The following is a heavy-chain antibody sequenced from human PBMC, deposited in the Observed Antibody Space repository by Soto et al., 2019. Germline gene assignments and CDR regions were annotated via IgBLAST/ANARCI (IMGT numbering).Heavy chain of an antibody. CDR1: GFTFTSYW. CDR3: ARGAFGSYYVDY. D-gene: IGHD3-10*01. J-gene: IGHJ4*02. Sequence: EVQVVESGGASVQPGGSLRLSCAASGFTFTSYWMHWVRQAPGKGLLWMSRIKGDETTSSYADSVKGRFTISRDNAKNTVYLKMSSLRADDTAVYYCARGAFGSYYVDYWGQGTLVTVSS. V-gene: IGHV3-74*01. CDR2: IKGDETTS.